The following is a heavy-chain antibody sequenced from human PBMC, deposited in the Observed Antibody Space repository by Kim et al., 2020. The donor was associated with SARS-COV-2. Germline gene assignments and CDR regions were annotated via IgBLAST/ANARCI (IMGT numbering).Heavy chain of an antibody. D-gene: IGHD2-8*02. Sequence: GGSLRLSCEASGFTFNTYWMHWVRQAPGQGLVWVSQMNSDASITKSADSLEGRFTISRDNTRNTLYLQMNTLRAEDTAIYYCARGGVLYGLDVWGQGTTVTVSS. CDR3: ARGGVLYGLDV. V-gene: IGHV3-74*03. CDR2: MNSDASIT. CDR1: GFTFNTYW. J-gene: IGHJ6*02.